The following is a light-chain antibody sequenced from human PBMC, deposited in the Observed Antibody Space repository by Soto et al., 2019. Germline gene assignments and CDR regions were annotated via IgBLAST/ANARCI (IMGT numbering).Light chain of an antibody. CDR2: GAS. J-gene: IGKJ2*02. CDR3: QQYNNWPPWT. Sequence: EIVMTQSPATLSVSPGERATLSCRASQSVSSNLAWYQQKPGQAPRLLIYGASTRATGIPARFSGSRSGTEFTLTISSLQSEDFAVDYCQQYNNWPPWTFGQGTNLEIK. CDR1: QSVSSN. V-gene: IGKV3-15*01.